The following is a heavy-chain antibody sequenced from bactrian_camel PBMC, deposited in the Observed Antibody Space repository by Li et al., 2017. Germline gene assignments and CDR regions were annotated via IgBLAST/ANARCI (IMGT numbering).Heavy chain of an antibody. V-gene: IGHV3S9*01. CDR1: GYTYASYC. CDR2: MNSDGDE. D-gene: IGHD6*01. Sequence: HVQLVESGGGLVQPGGSLRLSCAASGYTYASYCMGWFRQAPGKEREGVASMNSDGDEFYADSVKGRFTISQDNAKNTVSLQMDSLRPEDTAMYYCAADHGTSRSSCTVVAATQYWGQGTQVTVS. CDR3: AADHGTSRSSCTVVAATQY. J-gene: IGHJ4*01.